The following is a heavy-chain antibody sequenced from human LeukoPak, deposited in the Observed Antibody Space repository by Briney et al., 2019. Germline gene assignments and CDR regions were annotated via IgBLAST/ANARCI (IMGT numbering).Heavy chain of an antibody. CDR2: IYPGDSDT. CDR3: ARASDFWSGYYIHYFDY. CDR1: GYRFTSYW. Sequence: GESLKISCKGSGYRFTSYWIGWVRQMPGKGLEWMGIIYPGDSDTRYSPSFQGHVTISADKSISTAYLQWTSLKASDTAMYYCARASDFWSGYYIHYFDYWGQGIQVTVSS. V-gene: IGHV5-51*01. J-gene: IGHJ4*02. D-gene: IGHD3-3*01.